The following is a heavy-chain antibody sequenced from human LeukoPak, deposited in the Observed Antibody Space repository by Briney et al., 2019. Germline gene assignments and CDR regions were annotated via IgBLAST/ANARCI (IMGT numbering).Heavy chain of an antibody. D-gene: IGHD3-10*01. J-gene: IGHJ4*02. V-gene: IGHV3-23*01. CDR1: GFTFSSYA. Sequence: AGGSLRLSCAASGFTFSSYAMSWVRQAPGKGLEWVSAISGSGGSTYYADSVKGRFTISRDNSKNTLYLQMNSLRAEDTAVYYCANSGSYFHSPVDYWGQGTLVTVSS. CDR2: ISGSGGST. CDR3: ANSGSYFHSPVDY.